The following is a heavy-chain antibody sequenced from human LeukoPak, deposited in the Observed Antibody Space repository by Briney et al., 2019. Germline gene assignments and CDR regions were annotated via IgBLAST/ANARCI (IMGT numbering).Heavy chain of an antibody. V-gene: IGHV1-69*13. CDR3: ARDDSSGYSATFDY. D-gene: IGHD3-22*01. CDR2: VIPIFGTA. J-gene: IGHJ4*02. CDR1: GGTFRTSG. Sequence: ASVKVSCMASGGTFRTSGVNGVRQAPGQGLEWMGCVIPIFGTANYAQKFQGRVTITADESTSTAYMELSSLRSEDTAVYYCARDDSSGYSATFDYWGQGTLVTVSS.